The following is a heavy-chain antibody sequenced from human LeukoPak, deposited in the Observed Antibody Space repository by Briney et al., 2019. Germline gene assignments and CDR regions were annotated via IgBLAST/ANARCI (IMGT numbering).Heavy chain of an antibody. CDR3: AKTLVGASRDGFDI. D-gene: IGHD1-26*01. CDR2: ISSSSTI. J-gene: IGHJ3*02. CDR1: GFTFSSYS. V-gene: IGHV3-48*01. Sequence: GGSLRLSCAASGFTFSSYSMNWVRQAPGKGLEWVSYISSSSTIYYADSVKGRFTISRDNSTNTLYLQMNSLRAEDTALYYCAKTLVGASRDGFDIWGQGTLVTVSS.